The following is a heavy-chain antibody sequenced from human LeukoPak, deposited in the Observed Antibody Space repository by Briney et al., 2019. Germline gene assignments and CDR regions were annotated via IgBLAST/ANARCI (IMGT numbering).Heavy chain of an antibody. CDR3: ARDIGYDSSGYWYNWFDP. V-gene: IGHV4-4*07. J-gene: IGHJ5*02. CDR2: IYTSGST. CDR1: GGSISIYY. D-gene: IGHD3-22*01. Sequence: SDTLSLTCTVSGGSISIYYWSWTRQPAGKGLEWIGRIYTSGSTNYNHSLKSRVTMSVDTSKNQFSVKLSSVTAADTAVYYCARDIGYDSSGYWYNWFDPWGQGTLVTVSS.